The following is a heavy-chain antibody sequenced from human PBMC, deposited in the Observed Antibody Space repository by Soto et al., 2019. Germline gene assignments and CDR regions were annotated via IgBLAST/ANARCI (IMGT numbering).Heavy chain of an antibody. J-gene: IGHJ4*02. CDR1: GFTFSTYA. Sequence: EVQLLESGGGLVQPGGSLRLSCAASGFTFSTYAKSWVRQAPGKGLEWVSGMSGSGGSTYYADSVKGRFTISRDNSKNTLYLQMNSLRAEDTAVYYCMNLYSYGSVSYYKWGQGTLVTVYS. V-gene: IGHV3-23*01. CDR3: MNLYSYGSVSYYK. CDR2: MSGSGGST. D-gene: IGHD3-10*01.